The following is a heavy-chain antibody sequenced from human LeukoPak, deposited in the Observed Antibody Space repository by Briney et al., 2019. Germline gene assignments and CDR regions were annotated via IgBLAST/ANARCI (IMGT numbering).Heavy chain of an antibody. D-gene: IGHD1-26*01. CDR2: VSGSGRNT. J-gene: IGHJ4*02. Sequence: GGSLRLSCAGSGFTLSNYAMPWVRQAPGKGLEWVSRVSGSGRNTFYPDSVEGRFTISRDNPKNTVYLQMNSLRADDTAVYYCVKSRRVGANQRGLFDYWGQGTLVTVSP. CDR3: VKSRRVGANQRGLFDY. V-gene: IGHV3-23*01. CDR1: GFTLSNYA.